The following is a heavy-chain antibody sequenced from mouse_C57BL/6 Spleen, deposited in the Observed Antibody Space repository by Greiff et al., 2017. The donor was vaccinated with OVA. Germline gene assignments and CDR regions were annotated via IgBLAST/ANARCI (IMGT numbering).Heavy chain of an antibody. J-gene: IGHJ1*03. CDR3: ARGYDYDWYFDV. D-gene: IGHD2-4*01. CDR1: GYSFTGYY. Sequence: VQLKESGPELVKPGASVKISCKASGYSFTGYYMNWVKQSPEKSLEWIGEINPSTGGTTYNQKFKAKATLTVDKSSSTAYMQLKSLTSEDSAVYYCARGYDYDWYFDVWGTGTTVTVSS. V-gene: IGHV1-42*01. CDR2: INPSTGGT.